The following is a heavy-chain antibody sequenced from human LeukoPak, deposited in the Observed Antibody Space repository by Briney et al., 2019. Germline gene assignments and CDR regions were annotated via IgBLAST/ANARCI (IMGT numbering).Heavy chain of an antibody. D-gene: IGHD1-7*01. J-gene: IGHJ3*02. CDR3: ARDSGNYLDAFDI. Sequence: GGSLRLSCTVSGFTVSSNSMSWVRQAPGKGLEWVSFIYSAGNTHYSDSVKGRFTISRDNAKNSLYLQMNSLRAEDTAVYYCARDSGNYLDAFDIWGQGTMVTVSS. CDR2: IYSAGNT. V-gene: IGHV3-53*01. CDR1: GFTVSSNS.